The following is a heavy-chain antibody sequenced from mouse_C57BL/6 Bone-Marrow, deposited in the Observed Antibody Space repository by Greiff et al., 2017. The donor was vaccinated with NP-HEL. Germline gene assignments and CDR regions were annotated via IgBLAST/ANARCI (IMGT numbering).Heavy chain of an antibody. Sequence: QVHVMQSGAELVRPGTSVKMSCKASGYTFTNYWIGWAKQRPGHGLEWIGDIYPGGGYTNYTEKFKGKATLTADKSSSTAYMQFSSLTSEDSAIYYCARGPNDYGSSYAMDYWGQGTSGTVSS. D-gene: IGHD1-1*01. CDR1: GYTFTNYW. J-gene: IGHJ4*01. CDR3: ARGPNDYGSSYAMDY. CDR2: IYPGGGYT. V-gene: IGHV1-63*01.